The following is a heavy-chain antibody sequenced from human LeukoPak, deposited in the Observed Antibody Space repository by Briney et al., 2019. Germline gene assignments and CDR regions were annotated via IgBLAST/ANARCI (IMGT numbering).Heavy chain of an antibody. CDR1: GYTFTGYY. V-gene: IGHV1-2*02. CDR2: INPNSGGT. Sequence: ASVKVSCKASGYTFTGYYMHWVRQAPGQGLEWMGWINPNSGGTNYAQKSQGRVTMTRDTSISTAYMELSRLRSDDTAVYYCARDPTYYYDSSGSHDAFDIWGQGTMVTVSS. J-gene: IGHJ3*02. CDR3: ARDPTYYYDSSGSHDAFDI. D-gene: IGHD3-22*01.